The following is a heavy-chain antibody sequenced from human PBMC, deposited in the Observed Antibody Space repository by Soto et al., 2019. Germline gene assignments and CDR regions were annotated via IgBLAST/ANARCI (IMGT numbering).Heavy chain of an antibody. J-gene: IGHJ5*02. CDR2: IDPGDSDT. V-gene: IGHV5-51*07. Sequence: GESLKISCKGYGYTFTDYWIGWVHQMPGKGLELIGLIDPGDSDTRYSPSFQGRVTISADKSISTAFLQWSSLRALDTAMYYCASQKTVIRGPLSSNWFDPWGQGTLVTVSS. D-gene: IGHD1-1*01. CDR1: GYTFTDYW. CDR3: ASQKTVIRGPLSSNWFDP.